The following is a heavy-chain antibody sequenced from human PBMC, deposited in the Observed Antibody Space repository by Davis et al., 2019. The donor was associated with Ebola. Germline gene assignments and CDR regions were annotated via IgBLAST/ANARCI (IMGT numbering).Heavy chain of an antibody. D-gene: IGHD2-8*02. V-gene: IGHV3-30-3*01. Sequence: GGSLRLSCAASGFTFSSYAMHWVRQAPGKGLEWVAVISYDGSNKYYADSVKGRFTISRDNSKNTLYLQMNSLRAEDTAVYYCARPYCTGGVCYAPFDYWGQGTLVTVSS. J-gene: IGHJ4*02. CDR2: ISYDGSNK. CDR3: ARPYCTGGVCYAPFDY. CDR1: GFTFSSYA.